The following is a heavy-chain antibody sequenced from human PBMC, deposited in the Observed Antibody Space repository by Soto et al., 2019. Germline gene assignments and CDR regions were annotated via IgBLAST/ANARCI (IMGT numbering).Heavy chain of an antibody. CDR1: GFLVNSAY. V-gene: IGHV3-53*01. Sequence: EVQLVESGGGLIPPGGSLRLSWAASGFLVNSAYMTWVRRAPGKGLEWLSMINSDGSTLYAESVKGRFIISRDNSKNRLDLQMNSLRAEDTALYYCARSGYSFAWGYWGQGTLVTVTS. CDR3: ARSGYSFAWGY. J-gene: IGHJ4*02. D-gene: IGHD5-18*01. CDR2: INSDGST.